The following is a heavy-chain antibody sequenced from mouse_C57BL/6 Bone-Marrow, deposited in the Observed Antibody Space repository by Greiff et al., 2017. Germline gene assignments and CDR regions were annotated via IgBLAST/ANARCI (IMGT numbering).Heavy chain of an antibody. J-gene: IGHJ4*01. CDR3: ASPYYYGSSYYAMDY. CDR2: ISSGGSYT. CDR1: GFTFSSYG. V-gene: IGHV5-6*01. Sequence: EVHLVESGGDLVKPGGSLKLSCAASGFTFSSYGLSWVRQTPDKRLEWVATISSGGSYTYYPDSVKGRFTISRDNAKNTLYLQMSSLKSEDTAMYYCASPYYYGSSYYAMDYWGQGTSVTVSS. D-gene: IGHD1-1*01.